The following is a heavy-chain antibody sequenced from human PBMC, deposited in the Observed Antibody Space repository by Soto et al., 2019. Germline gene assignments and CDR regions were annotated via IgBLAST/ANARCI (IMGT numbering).Heavy chain of an antibody. CDR3: ARYICGGACYYGRLDAFDI. CDR1: GFTFSSYS. J-gene: IGHJ3*02. CDR2: ISSSSSYI. D-gene: IGHD2-21*02. V-gene: IGHV3-21*01. Sequence: GGSLRLSCAASGFTFSSYSMNWVRQAPGKGLEWVSSISSSSSYIYYADSVKGRFTISRDNAKNSLYLQMNSLRAEDTAVYYCARYICGGACYYGRLDAFDIWGQGTMVTVSS.